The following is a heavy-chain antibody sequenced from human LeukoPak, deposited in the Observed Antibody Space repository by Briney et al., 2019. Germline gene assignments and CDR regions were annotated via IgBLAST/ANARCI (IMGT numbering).Heavy chain of an antibody. J-gene: IGHJ4*02. CDR2: ISCSGGST. CDR1: GFTFSSYA. Sequence: GGSLRLSCAASGFTFSSYAMSWVRQAPGKVLEWVSAISCSGGSTYYADSVKGRFTISRDNSKNTLYLQMNSLRAEDTAVYYCAKEQLWFGELLPHWGQGTLVTVSS. CDR3: AKEQLWFGELLPH. V-gene: IGHV3-23*01. D-gene: IGHD3-10*01.